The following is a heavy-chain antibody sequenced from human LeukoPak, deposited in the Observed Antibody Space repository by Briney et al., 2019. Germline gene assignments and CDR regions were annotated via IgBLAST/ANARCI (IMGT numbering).Heavy chain of an antibody. Sequence: KTSETLSLTCTVSGGSISSTSYYWDWIRLPPGKGLEWIGSIYYGETTYYSSSLKSRVTISVNTSKNQFSLRLTSATAADTAVYYCARQVSDYFYHYIDVWGRGTTVTVSS. CDR2: IYYGETT. CDR1: GGSISSTSYY. J-gene: IGHJ6*03. V-gene: IGHV4-39*01. CDR3: ARQVSDYFYHYIDV. D-gene: IGHD5/OR15-5a*01.